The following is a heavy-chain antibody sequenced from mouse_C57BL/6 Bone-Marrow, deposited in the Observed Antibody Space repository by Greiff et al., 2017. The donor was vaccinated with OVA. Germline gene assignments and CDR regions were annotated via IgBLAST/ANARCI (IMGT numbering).Heavy chain of an antibody. CDR1: GFTFSSYA. D-gene: IGHD2-5*01. V-gene: IGHV5-4*01. CDR2: ISDGGSYT. CDR3: ARDPLYSNYGYAMDY. J-gene: IGHJ4*01. Sequence: EVMLVESGGGLVKPGGSLKLSCAASGFTFSSYAMSWVRQTPEKRLEWVATISDGGSYTYYPDNVKGRFTISRDNAKNNLYLQLSQLKSEDTAMYYCARDPLYSNYGYAMDYWGQGTSVTVSS.